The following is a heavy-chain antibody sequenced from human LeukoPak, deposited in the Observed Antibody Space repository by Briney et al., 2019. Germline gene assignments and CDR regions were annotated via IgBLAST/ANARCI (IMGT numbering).Heavy chain of an antibody. CDR1: GGSFSGYY. CDR3: ARAQGYYHWFAP. D-gene: IGHD3-16*01. V-gene: IGHV4-34*01. Sequence: SETLSLTCAVYGGSFSGYYWSWIRQPPGKGLEWIGEINHSGSTNYNPSLKSRVTISVDTSKNQFSLKLSSVTAADTAVYYCARAQGYYHWFAPWGQGTLVTVSS. CDR2: INHSGST. J-gene: IGHJ5*02.